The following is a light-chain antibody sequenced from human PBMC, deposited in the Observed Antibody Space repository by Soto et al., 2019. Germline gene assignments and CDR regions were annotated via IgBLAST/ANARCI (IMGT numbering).Light chain of an antibody. V-gene: IGLV2-14*01. J-gene: IGLJ3*02. CDR2: EVS. CDR1: SSDVGCYNY. Sequence: QSALTQPASMSGSPGQSITISCTGTSSDVGCYNYVSWYQQYTGKAPKLIIYEVSDRPSGIAYRFSGSKSGNTASLTISGLLYEDEGDYYCSSYTSSNTLVFGGGTKLTVL. CDR3: SSYTSSNTLV.